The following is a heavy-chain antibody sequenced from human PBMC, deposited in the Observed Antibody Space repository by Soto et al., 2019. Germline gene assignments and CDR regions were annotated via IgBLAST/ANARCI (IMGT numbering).Heavy chain of an antibody. J-gene: IGHJ4*02. V-gene: IGHV3-30*18. CDR1: GFTFSSYG. CDR3: AKGGYSSGWYLYYFDY. Sequence: LRLSCAASGFTFSSYGMHWVRQAPGKGLEWVAVISYDGSNKYYADSVKGRFTISRDNSKNTLYLQMNSLRAEDTAVYYCAKGGYSSGWYLYYFDYWGQGTLVTSPQ. D-gene: IGHD6-19*01. CDR2: ISYDGSNK.